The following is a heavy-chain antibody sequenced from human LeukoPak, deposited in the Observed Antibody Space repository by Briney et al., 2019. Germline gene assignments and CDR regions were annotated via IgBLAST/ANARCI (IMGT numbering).Heavy chain of an antibody. D-gene: IGHD6-19*01. J-gene: IGHJ4*02. CDR1: GFTFSSYG. CDR3: AKGQYSSGWYSHFDY. V-gene: IGHV3-33*06. CDR2: IWYDGSNK. Sequence: PGGSLRLSCAASGFTFSSYGMHWVRQAPGKGLEWVAVIWYDGSNKYYADSVKGRFTISRDNSKNTLYLQMSSLRAEDTAVYYCAKGQYSSGWYSHFDYWGQGTLVTVSS.